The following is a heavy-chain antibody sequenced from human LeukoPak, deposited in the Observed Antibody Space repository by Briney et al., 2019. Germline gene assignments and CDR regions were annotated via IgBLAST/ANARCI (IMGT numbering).Heavy chain of an antibody. D-gene: IGHD6-6*01. CDR1: GGSISSGSYY. CDR3: ARRSGVTIAARGWFDP. J-gene: IGHJ5*02. Sequence: SQTLSLTCTVSGGSISSGSYYWSWIRQPAGKGLEWIGRIYTSGSTNYNPSPKSRVTISVDTSKNQFSLKLSSVTAADTAVYYCARRSGVTIAARGWFDPWGQGTLVTVSS. V-gene: IGHV4-61*02. CDR2: IYTSGST.